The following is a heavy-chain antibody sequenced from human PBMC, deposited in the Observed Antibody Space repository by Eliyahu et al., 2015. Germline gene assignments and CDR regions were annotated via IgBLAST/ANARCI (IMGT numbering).Heavy chain of an antibody. Sequence: EVQLVQSGAEVKKPGESLKISCKASGYTFTNYWIGWVRQMPGKGLEWMGIIYPADSDTTYSPSFQGHITISADKSISAAYLQWSSLKASDTAIYFCARHNRVGGGKWPGGVSWGQGTLVTVSS. D-gene: IGHD4-23*01. CDR1: GYTFTNYW. J-gene: IGHJ4*02. V-gene: IGHV5-51*01. CDR3: ARHNRVGGGKWPGGVS. CDR2: IYPADSDT.